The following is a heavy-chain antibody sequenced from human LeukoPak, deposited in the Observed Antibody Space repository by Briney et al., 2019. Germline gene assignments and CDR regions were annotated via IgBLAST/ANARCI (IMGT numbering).Heavy chain of an antibody. CDR2: ISDTGGRT. J-gene: IGHJ4*02. Sequence: GGSLRLSCAVSGITLSNYGMTWVRQAPGKGLEWVAGISDTGGRTNYADSVKGRFTISRDNPKNTLYLQMNSLRAEDTAVYFCAKRGVVIRVILVGFHKEAYYFDSWGQGALVTLSS. D-gene: IGHD3-22*01. CDR3: AKRGVVIRVILVGFHKEAYYFDS. CDR1: GITLSNYG. V-gene: IGHV3-23*01.